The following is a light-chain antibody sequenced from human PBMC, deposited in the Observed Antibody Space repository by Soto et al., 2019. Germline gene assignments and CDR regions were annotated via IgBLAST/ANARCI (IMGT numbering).Light chain of an antibody. Sequence: QSALTQPRSVSGSPGQSVTISCTGTSSDVGGYDFVSWYQQHPGKAPKLMIYDVTKRPSGVPDRFSGSKSGNSASLTISGLQAEDEADYYCSSYTINSTPVVFGGGTKLTVL. CDR1: SSDVGGYDF. CDR2: DVT. J-gene: IGLJ2*01. V-gene: IGLV2-11*01. CDR3: SSYTINSTPVV.